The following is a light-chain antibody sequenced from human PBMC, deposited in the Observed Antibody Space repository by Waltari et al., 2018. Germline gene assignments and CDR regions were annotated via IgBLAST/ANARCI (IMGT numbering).Light chain of an antibody. V-gene: IGKV4-1*01. CDR1: QSVLDTSNNKNF. CDR3: QQYCTYST. Sequence: DIVMTQSPDSLAVSLGERATINCKSSQSVLDTSNNKNFLAWYQHKPGKSPNLLIYWASTRESGVPDRFSGSGSGTDFTLTISSLQAEDVAVYYCQQYCTYSTFGQGTKLEIK. J-gene: IGKJ2*01. CDR2: WAS.